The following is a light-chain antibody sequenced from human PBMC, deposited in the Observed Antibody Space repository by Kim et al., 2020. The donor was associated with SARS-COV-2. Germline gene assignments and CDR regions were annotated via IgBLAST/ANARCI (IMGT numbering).Light chain of an antibody. CDR2: ADT. Sequence: AQGGTPGITCAGKDRGSNSVHWYQRRPGRPPVMVIYADTGRPSGTPRRSSGSKSGTTAPLTIRRVAAGDEADYYGQVWDGSSEHIVFGVGPQLPVL. V-gene: IGLV3-21*02. CDR3: QVWDGSSEHIV. J-gene: IGLJ2*01. CDR1: DRGSNS.